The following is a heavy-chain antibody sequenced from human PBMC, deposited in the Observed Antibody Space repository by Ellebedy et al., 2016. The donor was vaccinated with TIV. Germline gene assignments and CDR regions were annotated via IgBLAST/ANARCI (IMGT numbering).Heavy chain of an antibody. CDR1: GFTLSSFS. CDR2: FSSSGTFI. V-gene: IGHV3-21*05. D-gene: IGHD1-20*01. Sequence: GESLKISCEVSGFTLSSFSMNWVRQAPGKGLEWVSYFSSSGTFIWYADSVRGRFTISRDNAKNSLFLQMNSLRAEDTDIYYCVRDHNWAFDYWGQGILVTVSS. CDR3: VRDHNWAFDY. J-gene: IGHJ4*02.